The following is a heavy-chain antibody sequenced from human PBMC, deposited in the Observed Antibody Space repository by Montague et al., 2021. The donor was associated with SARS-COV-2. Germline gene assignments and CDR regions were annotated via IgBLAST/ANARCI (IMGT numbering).Heavy chain of an antibody. CDR2: IYYSGGS. J-gene: IGHJ5*02. CDR1: GAYISSGSDY. CDR3: ASERGDIYGGNSAWFDP. D-gene: IGHD4-23*01. V-gene: IGHV4-61*03. Sequence: SETLSLTCTVSGAYISSGSDYWTWIRQRPGRGLEWIGNIYYSGGSTYNPSLKSRVTISTDTSKNLFSLTLKSVTASDTAVYYCASERGDIYGGNSAWFDPWGQGTLVTVSS.